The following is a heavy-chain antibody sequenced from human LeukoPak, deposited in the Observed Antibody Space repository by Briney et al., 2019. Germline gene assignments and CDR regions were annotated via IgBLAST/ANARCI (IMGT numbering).Heavy chain of an antibody. J-gene: IGHJ4*02. D-gene: IGHD3-10*01. CDR3: ARLTVEDSSSMVRGIGPRTAHFDC. CDR1: DYSISSGHY. V-gene: IGHV4-38-2*02. Sequence: KPSETLSLTCTVSDYSISSGHYWGWIRQPPGKGLEWIASFYHNGHTNYNPSLKTRVTISIDTSKNQFSLKLTSVTATDTAVYYCARLTVEDSSSMVRGIGPRTAHFDCWGQGTLVTVSS. CDR2: FYHNGHT.